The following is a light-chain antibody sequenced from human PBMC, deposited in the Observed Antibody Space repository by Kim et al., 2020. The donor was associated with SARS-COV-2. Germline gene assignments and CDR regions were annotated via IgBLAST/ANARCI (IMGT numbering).Light chain of an antibody. CDR3: SSYTSSSTLE. CDR2: DVS. J-gene: IGLJ2*01. V-gene: IGLV2-14*03. Sequence: GQSSTISCTGTSIDVGGYNYVSWYQQHPGKAPKLMIYDVSNRPSGGSNRFSGYRSGNTASLTISGLQAEAGADYYCSSYTSSSTLEIGGGTQLTVL. CDR1: SIDVGGYNY.